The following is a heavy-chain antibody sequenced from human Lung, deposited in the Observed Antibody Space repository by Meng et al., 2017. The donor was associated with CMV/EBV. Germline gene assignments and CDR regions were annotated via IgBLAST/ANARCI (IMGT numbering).Heavy chain of an antibody. CDR3: VRDRNYGVYLGSDY. CDR1: GFPFDDHA. CDR2: NSWNSGNM. D-gene: IGHD4-17*01. V-gene: IGHV3-9*01. J-gene: IGHJ4*02. Sequence: SLKISCVASGFPFDDHAMHWVRQAPGKGLEWVSGNSWNSGNMGYADSVKGRFTISRENAKNPLDLQKDNLGTEDAALYYCVRDRNYGVYLGSDYWGQGTLVXVSS.